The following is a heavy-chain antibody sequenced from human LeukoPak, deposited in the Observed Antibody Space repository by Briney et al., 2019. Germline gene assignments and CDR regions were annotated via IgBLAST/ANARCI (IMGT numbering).Heavy chain of an antibody. D-gene: IGHD5-12*01. CDR2: IYHSGSS. V-gene: IGHV4-30-4*01. CDR1: GGSISSGNYY. J-gene: IGHJ4*02. CDR3: ARDDGGYDRFDS. Sequence: SQTLSLTCTVSGGSISSGNYYWSWIRQPPGKGLEWIGYIYHSGSSYYNPSLKSRVTISVDTSKNQFSLTLSSVTAADTAVYYCARDDGGYDRFDSWGQGTLVTSPQ.